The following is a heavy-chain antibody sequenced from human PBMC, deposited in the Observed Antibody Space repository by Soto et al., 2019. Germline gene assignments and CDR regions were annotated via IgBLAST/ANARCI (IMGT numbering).Heavy chain of an antibody. Sequence: QVQLVQSGAEVRKPGASVKVSCKASGYTFSNYGLSWVRQAPGQGLEWMGWISDYNGNTHYAQKFQGRLIMTTDPATRAACVEFRGLTSDDTAVYFFSREGYYSGSGTYSPPRYYGMDVWGQGTTVTVSS. CDR1: GYTFSNYG. V-gene: IGHV1-18*01. J-gene: IGHJ6*02. CDR2: ISDYNGNT. CDR3: SREGYYSGSGTYSPPRYYGMDV. D-gene: IGHD3-10*01.